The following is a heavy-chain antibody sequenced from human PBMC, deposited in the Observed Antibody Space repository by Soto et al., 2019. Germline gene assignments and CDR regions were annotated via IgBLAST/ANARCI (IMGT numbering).Heavy chain of an antibody. D-gene: IGHD5-12*01. J-gene: IGHJ4*02. CDR1: GGSISSYY. CDR3: AREQSSGPPRH. V-gene: IGHV4-59*01. CDR2: IYYSGST. Sequence: PSETLSLTCTVAGGSISSYYWSWIRQPPGKGLEWIGYIYYSGSTNYNPSLKSRVTISVDTSKNQFSLKLSSVTAADTAVYYCAREQSSGPPRHWGQGTLVTVSS.